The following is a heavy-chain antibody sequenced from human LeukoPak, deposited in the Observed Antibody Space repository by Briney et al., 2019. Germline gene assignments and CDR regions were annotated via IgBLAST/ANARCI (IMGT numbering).Heavy chain of an antibody. CDR3: AREAYSNYAYDM. CDR2: INSDGGNT. V-gene: IGHV3-74*01. CDR1: GFTFSTYW. J-gene: IGHJ3*02. Sequence: PGGSLRLSCAASGFTFSTYWIHRVRQAPGKGLAWVSRINSDGGNTVYADSAKGRFTISRDNVKNTVYLQMNSLRAEDTAVYYCAREAYSNYAYDMWGQGTMVIVSS. D-gene: IGHD6-13*01.